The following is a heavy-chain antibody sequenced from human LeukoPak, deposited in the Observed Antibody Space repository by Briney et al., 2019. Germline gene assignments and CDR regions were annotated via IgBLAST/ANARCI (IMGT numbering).Heavy chain of an antibody. D-gene: IGHD7-27*01. CDR2: ISIYNGNT. CDR1: DYTFIADG. CDR3: ARKNWEAYDY. J-gene: IGHJ4*02. V-gene: IGHV1-18*01. Sequence: ASVKVSFKASDYTFIADGISWVRQAPGQGLEWMGWISIYNGNTNYAQKFQGRVTMTTDTSKSTAYMELRSLRSDDTAVYYCARKNWEAYDYWGQGTLVTVSS.